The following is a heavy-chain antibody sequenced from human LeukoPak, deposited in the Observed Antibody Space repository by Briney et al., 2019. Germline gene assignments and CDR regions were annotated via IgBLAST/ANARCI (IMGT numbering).Heavy chain of an antibody. CDR3: ARGNSYAPRGHFDY. J-gene: IGHJ4*02. Sequence: ASVRVSCKASGYTFTSYGISWVRQAPGQGLEWMGWISAYNGNTNYAQKLQGRVTMTTDTSTSTAYMELRSLRSDDTAVYYCARGNSYAPRGHFDYWGQGTLVTVSS. CDR2: ISAYNGNT. V-gene: IGHV1-18*01. D-gene: IGHD5-18*01. CDR1: GYTFTSYG.